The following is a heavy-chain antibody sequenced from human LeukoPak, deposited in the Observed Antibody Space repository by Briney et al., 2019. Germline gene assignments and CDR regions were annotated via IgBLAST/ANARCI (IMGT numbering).Heavy chain of an antibody. Sequence: EASVKVSCKASGYTFTSYGISWVRQAPGQGLEWMGWISAYNGNTDYAQKLQGRVTMTTDTSTSTAYMELRSLRSDDTAVYYCARGQLWPNKARFDPWGQGTLVTVSS. D-gene: IGHD5-18*01. V-gene: IGHV1-18*01. CDR1: GYTFTSYG. CDR3: ARGQLWPNKARFDP. CDR2: ISAYNGNT. J-gene: IGHJ5*02.